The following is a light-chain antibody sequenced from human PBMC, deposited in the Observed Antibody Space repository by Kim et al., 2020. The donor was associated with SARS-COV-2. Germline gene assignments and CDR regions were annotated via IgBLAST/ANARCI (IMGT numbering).Light chain of an antibody. CDR3: QQRSNWSPLT. CDR1: QSVSSY. V-gene: IGKV3-11*01. CDR2: DAS. J-gene: IGKJ4*01. Sequence: SPGERATVSCRASQSVSSYLAWYHQKHGQAPRILIYDASNRATGSPARFSGSGSGTDFTLTISSLEPEDFAVYYCQQRSNWSPLTFGGGTKVDIK.